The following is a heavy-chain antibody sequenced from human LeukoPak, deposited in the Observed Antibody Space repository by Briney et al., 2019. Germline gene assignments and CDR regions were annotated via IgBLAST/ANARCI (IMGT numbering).Heavy chain of an antibody. Sequence: GSLRLSCTASGFTFGDYAMSWVRQAPGKGLEWVGFIRNQAHGGTADYAASVKGRFRISRDDSNSIAYLHMDSLQAEGTALYYCFTPTYYYDASGYSLYSGMDVWGQGTTVTVSS. CDR3: FTPTYYYDASGYSLYSGMDV. D-gene: IGHD3-22*01. J-gene: IGHJ6*02. CDR1: GFTFGDYA. V-gene: IGHV3-49*04. CDR2: IRNQAHGGTA.